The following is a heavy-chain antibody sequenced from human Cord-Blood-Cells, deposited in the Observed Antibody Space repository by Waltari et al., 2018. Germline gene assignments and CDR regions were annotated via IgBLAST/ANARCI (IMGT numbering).Heavy chain of an antibody. J-gene: IGHJ4*02. CDR3: ARVKRYYDFWSGYSSLDY. Sequence: QVQLVQSGAEVKKPGSSVKVSCKASGGTFSSYAISWVRQAPGQGREWMGGIIPIFGTANDAQKFQGRVTITADESTSTAYMELSSLRSEDTAVYYCARVKRYYDFWSGYSSLDYWGQGTLVTVSS. V-gene: IGHV1-69*01. CDR1: GGTFSSYA. CDR2: IIPIFGTA. D-gene: IGHD3-3*01.